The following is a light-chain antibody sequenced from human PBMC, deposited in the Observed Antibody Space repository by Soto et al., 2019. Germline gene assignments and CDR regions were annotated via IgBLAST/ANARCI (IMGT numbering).Light chain of an antibody. Sequence: QSALTQPASVSGSPGQSITISCTGTSSDVGGYNYVSWYQQHPGKAPKLMIYDVSNRPSGVSNRFSGSKSGNTASLTISGLQAEDEADYYCSSYTSGYTLVFGEGTQLTVL. J-gene: IGLJ2*01. CDR2: DVS. V-gene: IGLV2-14*01. CDR3: SSYTSGYTLV. CDR1: SSDVGGYNY.